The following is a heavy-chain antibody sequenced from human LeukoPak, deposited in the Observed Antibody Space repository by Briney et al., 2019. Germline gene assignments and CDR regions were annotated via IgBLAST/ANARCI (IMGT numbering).Heavy chain of an antibody. CDR1: GYTFTSYA. CDR2: IIPIFGTA. J-gene: IGHJ6*03. D-gene: IGHD2-2*01. CDR3: ARAATYCSSTSCYPDYYYMDV. V-gene: IGHV1-69*06. Sequence: SVKVSCKASGYTFTSYAISWVRQAPGQGLEWMGGIIPIFGTANYAQKFQGRVTITADKSTSTAYMELSSLRSEDTAVYYCARAATYCSSTSCYPDYYYMDVWGKGTTVTVSS.